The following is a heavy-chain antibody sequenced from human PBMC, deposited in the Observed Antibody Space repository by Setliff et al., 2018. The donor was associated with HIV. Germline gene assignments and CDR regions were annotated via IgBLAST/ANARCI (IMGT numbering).Heavy chain of an antibody. Sequence: ASVKVSCKVSGYTLTELSIHWVRQAPGKGLEWMGGFDPEDGETIYAQKFQGRVTMTEDTSTDTAFMELSSLRSEDTAVYYCARDPSRWVQPVTRITAFDIWGQGTMVTVSS. CDR3: ARDPSRWVQPVTRITAFDI. D-gene: IGHD5-18*01. CDR1: GYTLTELS. V-gene: IGHV1-24*01. J-gene: IGHJ3*02. CDR2: FDPEDGET.